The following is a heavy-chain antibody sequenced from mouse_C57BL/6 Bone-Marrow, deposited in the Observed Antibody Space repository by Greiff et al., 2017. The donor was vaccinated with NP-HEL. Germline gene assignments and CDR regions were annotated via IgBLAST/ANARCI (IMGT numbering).Heavy chain of an antibody. V-gene: IGHV1-54*01. CDR2: INPGSGGT. Sequence: QVQLQQSGAELVRPGTSVKVSCKASGYAFTNYLIEWVKQRPGQGLEWIGVINPGSGGTNYNEKFKGKATLTADKSSSTAYMQLSRLTSEDSAVYFCARRDLTYYAMDYWGQGTSVTVSS. CDR3: ARRDLTYYAMDY. D-gene: IGHD3-3*01. CDR1: GYAFTNYL. J-gene: IGHJ4*01.